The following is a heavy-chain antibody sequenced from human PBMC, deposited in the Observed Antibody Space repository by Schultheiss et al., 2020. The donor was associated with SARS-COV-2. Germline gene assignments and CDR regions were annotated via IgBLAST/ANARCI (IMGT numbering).Heavy chain of an antibody. D-gene: IGHD3-9*01. CDR1: EFNFTHYP. J-gene: IGHJ4*02. Sequence: GESLKISCAASEFNFTHYPMNWVRQAPGKGLEWLTLISYDGTKKYYADSVKGRFIISRDNSKSTLYLQMNSLRAEDTALYYCARGGRYFDWLLLASWGQGTQVTVSS. CDR2: ISYDGTKK. V-gene: IGHV3-30*04. CDR3: ARGGRYFDWLLLAS.